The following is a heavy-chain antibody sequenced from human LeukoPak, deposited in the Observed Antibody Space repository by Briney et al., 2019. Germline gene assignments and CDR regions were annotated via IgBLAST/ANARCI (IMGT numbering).Heavy chain of an antibody. CDR1: GYTFTGYY. J-gene: IGHJ5*02. D-gene: IGHD2-2*01. CDR3: ARGNGWVCSSTSCYNWFDP. CDR2: INPNSGGT. V-gene: IGHV1-2*02. Sequence: GASVKVCCKASGYTFTGYYMHWVRQAPGQGLEWMGWINPNSGGTNYAQKFQGRVTMTRDTSISTAYMELSRLRSDDTAVYYCARGNGWVCSSTSCYNWFDPWGQGTLVTVSS.